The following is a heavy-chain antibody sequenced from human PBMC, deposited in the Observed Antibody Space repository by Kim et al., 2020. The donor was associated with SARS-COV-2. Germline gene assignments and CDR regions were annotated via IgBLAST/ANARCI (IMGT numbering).Heavy chain of an antibody. CDR2: TYYRSKWYN. CDR1: GDSVSSNSAA. V-gene: IGHV6-1*01. Sequence: SQTLSLTCAISGDSVSSNSAAWNWIRQSPSRGLEWLGRTYYRSKWYNDYAVSVKSRITINPDTSKNQFSLQLNSVTPEDTAVYYCARGAYGGGSGSYENYYCGMDVWGQGTTVTVSS. J-gene: IGHJ6*02. CDR3: ARGAYGGGSGSYENYYCGMDV. D-gene: IGHD3-10*01.